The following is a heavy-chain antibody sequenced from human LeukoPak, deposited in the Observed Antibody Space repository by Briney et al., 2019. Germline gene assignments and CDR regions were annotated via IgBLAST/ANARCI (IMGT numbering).Heavy chain of an antibody. CDR1: GGSISSGGYS. V-gene: IGHV4-30-2*01. J-gene: IGHJ4*02. Sequence: SETLSLTCAVSGGSISSGGYSWNWIRQPPGKGLEWIGYIYHTGSTYYNPSLKSRVTISVDTSKDQFSLKLTSVTAADTAVYYCARHEPPTTVTIDYWGRGTLVTVSS. D-gene: IGHD4-17*01. CDR3: ARHEPPTTVTIDY. CDR2: IYHTGST.